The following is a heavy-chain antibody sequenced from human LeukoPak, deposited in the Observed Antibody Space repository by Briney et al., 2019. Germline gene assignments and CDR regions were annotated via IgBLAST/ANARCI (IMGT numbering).Heavy chain of an antibody. J-gene: IGHJ4*02. Sequence: PSETLSLTCAVYGGSFSGYYWSWIRQPPGKGLEWIGESNHSGSTNYNPSLKSRVTISVDTSKNQFSLKLSSVTAADTAVYYCARDTTYYDFWSGYPDYWGQGTLVTVSS. CDR1: GGSFSGYY. V-gene: IGHV4-34*01. CDR3: ARDTTYYDFWSGYPDY. D-gene: IGHD3-3*01. CDR2: SNHSGST.